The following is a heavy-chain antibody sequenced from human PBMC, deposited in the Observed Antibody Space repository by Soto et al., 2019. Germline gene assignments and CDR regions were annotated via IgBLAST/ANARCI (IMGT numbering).Heavy chain of an antibody. CDR2: ISSSTYYT. CDR1: GFPFSDYY. D-gene: IGHD5-18*01. J-gene: IGHJ4*02. Sequence: GGSLRLSCAASGFPFSDYYMTWIRQAPGKGLEWVSYISSSTYYTNYADSVKGRFTISRDNAKNSLYLQMNSLRVEDTAVYYCARDLRGYSYGLGYWGQGTLVTVSS. CDR3: ARDLRGYSYGLGY. V-gene: IGHV3-11*06.